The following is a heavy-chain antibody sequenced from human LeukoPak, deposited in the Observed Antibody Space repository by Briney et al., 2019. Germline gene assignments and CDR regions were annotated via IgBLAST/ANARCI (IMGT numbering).Heavy chain of an antibody. CDR2: IKQDGSEK. Sequence: GGSLRLSCVASGYTFSPYWMSWVRQAPGKGLEWVANIKQDGSEKYYVDSVKGRFTISRDNAKNSLYLQMNSLRAEDTAVYYCARGGYSYGSPNYYYYGMDVWGQGTTVTVSS. V-gene: IGHV3-7*01. CDR3: ARGGYSYGSPNYYYYGMDV. J-gene: IGHJ6*02. CDR1: GYTFSPYW. D-gene: IGHD5-18*01.